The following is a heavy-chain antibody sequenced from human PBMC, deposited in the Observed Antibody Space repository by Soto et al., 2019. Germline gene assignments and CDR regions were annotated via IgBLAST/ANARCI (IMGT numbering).Heavy chain of an antibody. CDR1: GGSFSGYY. J-gene: IGHJ3*02. D-gene: IGHD3-22*01. CDR3: ARVSSGHPGPWMIDAFDI. CDR2: INHSGST. V-gene: IGHV4-34*01. Sequence: SETLSLTCAVYGGSFSGYYWSWIRQPPGKGLEWIGEINHSGSTNYNPSLKSRVTISVDTSKNQFSLKLSSVTAADTAVYYCARVSSGHPGPWMIDAFDIWGQGTMVTVSS.